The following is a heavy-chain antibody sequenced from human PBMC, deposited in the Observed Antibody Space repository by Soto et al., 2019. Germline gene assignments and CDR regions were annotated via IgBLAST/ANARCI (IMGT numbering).Heavy chain of an antibody. CDR2: INPNSGGT. V-gene: IGHV1-2*04. Sequence: QVQLVQSGAEVKKPGASVKVSCKASGYTFTGYYMHWVRQAPGQGLEWMGWINPNSGGTNYAQKFQGWVTMTRDTSISTAEMELSRLRSDVTAVYYCARDRGYSRGWTEWSADYWGQGSLVTVSS. CDR1: GYTFTGYY. J-gene: IGHJ4*02. CDR3: ARDRGYSRGWTEWSADY. D-gene: IGHD6-19*01.